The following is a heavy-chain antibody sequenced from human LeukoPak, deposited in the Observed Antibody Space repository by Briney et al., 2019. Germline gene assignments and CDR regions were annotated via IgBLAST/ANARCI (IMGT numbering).Heavy chain of an antibody. CDR1: GFTFSNAW. V-gene: IGHV3-30-3*01. CDR2: ISYDGSNK. J-gene: IGHJ4*02. Sequence: GGSLRLSCAASGFTFSNAWMNWVRQAPGKGLEWVAVISYDGSNKYYADSVRGRFTISRDNSKNTLYLQMNSLRAEDTAVYYCARDPESSGWYYFDYWGQGTLVTVSS. D-gene: IGHD6-19*01. CDR3: ARDPESSGWYYFDY.